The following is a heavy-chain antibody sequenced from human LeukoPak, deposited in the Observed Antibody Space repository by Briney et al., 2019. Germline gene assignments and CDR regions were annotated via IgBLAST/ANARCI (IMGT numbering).Heavy chain of an antibody. J-gene: IGHJ1*01. CDR3: ARGGAARLHFQN. CDR2: IYYSGST. V-gene: IGHV4-30-4*01. D-gene: IGHD6-6*01. CDR1: GGSISSGDHY. Sequence: SQTLSLTCTISGGSISSGDHYWSWIRQPPGKGLEWIGYIYYSGSTYYNPSLKSRVTISVDTSKNQFSLNLNSVTAADTAVYYCARGGAARLHFQNWGQGTLVTVSS.